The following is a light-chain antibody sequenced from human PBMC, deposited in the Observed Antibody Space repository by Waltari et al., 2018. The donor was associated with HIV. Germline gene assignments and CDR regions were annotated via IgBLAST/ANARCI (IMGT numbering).Light chain of an antibody. Sequence: EIVLTQSPATLSLSPGERATLSCSASQSVGSYLGWYQQKPGQAPRLLIYDASNRATVIPARFSGSVSGTDFTLTISSLEPEDFAVYYCQQRSDWPPTFGQGTKVEIK. CDR3: QQRSDWPPT. CDR1: QSVGSY. J-gene: IGKJ1*01. V-gene: IGKV3-11*01. CDR2: DAS.